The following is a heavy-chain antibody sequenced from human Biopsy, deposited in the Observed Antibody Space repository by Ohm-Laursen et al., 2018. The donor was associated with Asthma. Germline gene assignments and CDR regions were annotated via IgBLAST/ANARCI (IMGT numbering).Heavy chain of an antibody. J-gene: IGHJ5*02. D-gene: IGHD3-9*01. Sequence: SLRLSCSAPGFTFSSYSMNWVRQAPGKGLEWVSYISSSSSTIYYADSVKGRFTISRDNSKNTLYLQMNSLRAEDTAVYYCAEAERYFDWYWFDPWGQGTLVTVSS. CDR1: GFTFSSYS. CDR2: ISSSSSTI. V-gene: IGHV3-48*01. CDR3: AEAERYFDWYWFDP.